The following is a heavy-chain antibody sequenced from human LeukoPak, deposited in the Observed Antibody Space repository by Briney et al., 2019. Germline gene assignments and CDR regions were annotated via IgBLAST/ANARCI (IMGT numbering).Heavy chain of an antibody. CDR3: AKDETAGDTAMAVDY. CDR2: ISYDGSNK. J-gene: IGHJ4*02. CDR1: GFTFSSYG. V-gene: IGHV3-30*18. D-gene: IGHD5-18*01. Sequence: GGSLRLSCAASGFTFSSYGMHWVRQAPGKGLEWVAVISYDGSNKYYADSVKGRFTISRDNSKNTLYLQMNSLRAEDTAVYYCAKDETAGDTAMAVDYWGQGTLVTVSS.